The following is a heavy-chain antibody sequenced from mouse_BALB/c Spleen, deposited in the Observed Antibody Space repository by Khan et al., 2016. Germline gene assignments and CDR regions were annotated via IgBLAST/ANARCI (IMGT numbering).Heavy chain of an antibody. J-gene: IGHJ2*01. D-gene: IGHD2-14*01. CDR3: AGGTTGDYFDY. CDR1: GYSITSGYS. CDR2: IHYSGST. V-gene: IGHV3-1*02. Sequence: EVQLQESGPDLVKPSQSLSLTCTVTGYSITSGYSWHWIRQFPGNKLEWMAYIHYSGSTNYNPSLKSRISLTRDTSKKQFILKLNSVTTEDTATYYCAGGTTGDYFDYWGQGTTLTVSS.